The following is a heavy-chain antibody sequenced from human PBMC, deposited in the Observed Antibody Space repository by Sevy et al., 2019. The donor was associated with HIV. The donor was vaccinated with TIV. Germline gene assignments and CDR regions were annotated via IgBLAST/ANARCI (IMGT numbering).Heavy chain of an antibody. CDR3: ARGGRDGHNWRLYYFDY. V-gene: IGHV4-4*07. CDR2: IYTSGST. D-gene: IGHD3-3*01. Sequence: SETLSLTCTVSGGSISSYYWSWIRQPAGKGLEWIGRIYTSGSTNYNPSLKSRVTMSVDTSKNQFSLKLSSVTAADTAVYYCARGGRDGHNWRLYYFDYWGQGTLVTVSS. J-gene: IGHJ4*02. CDR1: GGSISSYY.